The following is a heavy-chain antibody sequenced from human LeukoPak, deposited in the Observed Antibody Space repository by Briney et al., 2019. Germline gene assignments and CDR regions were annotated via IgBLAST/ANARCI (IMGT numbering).Heavy chain of an antibody. J-gene: IGHJ4*02. CDR3: ARAAGGEYYYDSSGYYYEDY. D-gene: IGHD3-22*01. CDR2: INPNSGGT. V-gene: IGHV1-2*02. CDR1: GYTFTGYY. Sequence: ASVKVSCKASGYTFTGYYMHWVRQAPGQGLEWMGWINPNSGGTNYAQKFQGRVTMTRDTSISTAYMELSRLRSDDTAVYYCARAAGGEYYYDSSGYYYEDYWGKGTLVTVSS.